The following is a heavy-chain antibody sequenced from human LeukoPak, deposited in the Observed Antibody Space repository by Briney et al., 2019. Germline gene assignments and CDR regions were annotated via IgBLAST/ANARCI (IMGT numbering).Heavy chain of an antibody. CDR2: ISTSGGTT. D-gene: IGHD3-22*01. CDR1: GFTFSSYA. CDR3: AVMHRYYDGSGYWVQ. J-gene: IGHJ4*02. Sequence: GGSLRLSCAASGFTFSSYAMSWARQAPGKGLEWVSGISTSGGTTSYAESVKGRFTVSRDNPRNTLYMEMNSLRDEDTAVYYCAVMHRYYDGSGYWVQWGQGTLVTVSS. V-gene: IGHV3-23*01.